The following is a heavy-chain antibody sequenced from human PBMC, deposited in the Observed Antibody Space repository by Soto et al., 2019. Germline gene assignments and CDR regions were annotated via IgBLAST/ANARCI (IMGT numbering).Heavy chain of an antibody. CDR1: DWSFSGSY. CDR3: ASSSSTSCYDCRNWFDP. D-gene: IGHD2-2*01. Sequence: PSETLSLTCAVYDWSFSGSYCSWIRQPPGKGLEWIGEINHSGSTNYNPSLKSRVTISVDTSKNQFSLKLSSVTAADTAVYYCASSSSTSCYDCRNWFDPWGQGTLVT. V-gene: IGHV4-34*01. J-gene: IGHJ5*02. CDR2: INHSGST.